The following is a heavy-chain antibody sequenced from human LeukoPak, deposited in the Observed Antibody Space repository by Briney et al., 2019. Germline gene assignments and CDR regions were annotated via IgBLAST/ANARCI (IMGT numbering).Heavy chain of an antibody. V-gene: IGHV3-73*01. CDR3: RAAADLNDY. D-gene: IGHD6-13*01. J-gene: IGHJ4*02. CDR1: GFTFSGSA. CDR2: IRSKADSYTT. Sequence: GGSLRLSCAASGFTFSGSAMHWVRQASGKGLEWLGRIRSKADSYTTAYAASVKGRFIVSRDDSENTAYLQMNSLRTEDTAVYYCRAAADLNDYWGQGTLVTVSS.